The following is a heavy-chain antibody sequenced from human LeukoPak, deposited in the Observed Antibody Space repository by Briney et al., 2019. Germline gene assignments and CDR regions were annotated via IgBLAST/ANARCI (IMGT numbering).Heavy chain of an antibody. D-gene: IGHD1-20*01. CDR1: GGSFSGYY. CDR3: AREAGGITGTTGHYYYYGMDV. V-gene: IGHV4-34*01. J-gene: IGHJ6*02. Sequence: SETLSLTCAVYGGSFSGYYWSWIRQPPGKGLEWIGEINHSGSTNYNPSLKSRVTISVDTSKNQFSQKLSSVTAADTAVYYCAREAGGITGTTGHYYYYGMDVWGQGTTVTVSS. CDR2: INHSGST.